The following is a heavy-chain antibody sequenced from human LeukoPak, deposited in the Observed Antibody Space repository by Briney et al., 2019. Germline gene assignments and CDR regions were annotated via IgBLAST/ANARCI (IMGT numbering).Heavy chain of an antibody. CDR1: GYTFTSNY. V-gene: IGHV1-2*04. CDR2: INPNSGGT. J-gene: IGHJ4*02. D-gene: IGHD3-22*01. Sequence: GASVKVSCKASGYTFTSNYIHWVRQAPGQGLEWMGWINPNSGGTNYAQKFQGWVTMTRDTSISTAYMELSRLRSDDTAVYYCARAYYYYDSSGPLGYWGQGTLVTVSS. CDR3: ARAYYYYDSSGPLGY.